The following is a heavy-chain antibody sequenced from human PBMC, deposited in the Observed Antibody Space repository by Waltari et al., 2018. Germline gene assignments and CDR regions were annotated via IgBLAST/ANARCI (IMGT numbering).Heavy chain of an antibody. J-gene: IGHJ4*02. CDR3: ARMGGEWLALFDF. CDR2: IDWDGDR. V-gene: IGHV2-70*04. Sequence: FSGFSLTASSMRVSWIRQPPGKALEWLGRIDWDGDRVYNPALKTRLTISRGSIHNQVVLLMTNVDPGDTGTYYCARMGGEWLALFDFWGQGTHVTVSS. CDR1: GFSLTASSMR. D-gene: IGHD6-19*01.